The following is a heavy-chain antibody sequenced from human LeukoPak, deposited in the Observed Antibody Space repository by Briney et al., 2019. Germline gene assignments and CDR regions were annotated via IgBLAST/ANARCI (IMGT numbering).Heavy chain of an antibody. CDR2: IRYDGSNK. D-gene: IGHD2-15*01. V-gene: IGHV3-30*02. CDR3: AKGAPHISCSGGSCYSLDY. CDR1: GFTFSSYG. J-gene: IGHJ4*02. Sequence: GGSLRLSCAASGFTFSSYGMHWVRQAPGKGLEWVAFIRYDGSNKYYVDSVKGRFTISRDNSKNTLYLQMNSLRAEDTAVYYCAKGAPHISCSGGSCYSLDYWGQGTLVTVSS.